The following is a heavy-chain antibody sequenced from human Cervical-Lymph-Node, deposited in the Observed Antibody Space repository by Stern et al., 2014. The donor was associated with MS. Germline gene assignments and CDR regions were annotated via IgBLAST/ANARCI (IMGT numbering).Heavy chain of an antibody. V-gene: IGHV1-69*01. CDR3: ARAASTTSSYNF. CDR1: GGSFINNV. CDR2: TIPIFGTA. J-gene: IGHJ4*02. Sequence: VQLVESGAEVKKPGSSGKVSCQASGGSFINNVISWVRQAPGQGLEGMGGTIPIFGTALYAQKFRGRVTITADESTRTAYMELSSLRSDDTAVYFCARAASTTSSYNFWGPGTLVTVSS. D-gene: IGHD3-10*01.